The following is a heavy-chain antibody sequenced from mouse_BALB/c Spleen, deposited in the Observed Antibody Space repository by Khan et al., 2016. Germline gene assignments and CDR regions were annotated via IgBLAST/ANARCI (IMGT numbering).Heavy chain of an antibody. CDR1: GYSITSDYA. Sequence: EVKLEESGPGLVRPSQSLSLTCTVTGYSITSDYAWNWIRQFPGNRLEWMGYISFSGGTRYNPSLKSRISITRDISKNQFFLQLNSVTTEDTSTYYCGSRTYYVGRYYFDYWGRGTTLTVSS. V-gene: IGHV3-2*02. J-gene: IGHJ2*01. D-gene: IGHD1-1*02. CDR2: ISFSGGT. CDR3: GSRTYYVGRYYFDY.